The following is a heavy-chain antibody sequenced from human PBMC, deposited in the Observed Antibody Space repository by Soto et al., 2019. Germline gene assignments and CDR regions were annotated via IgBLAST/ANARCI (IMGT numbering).Heavy chain of an antibody. V-gene: IGHV5-51*01. D-gene: IGHD6-13*01. Sequence: PGESPKISCKASGYSFTSYWIGWVRQMPGKGLEWMGIIYPGDSDTRYSPSFQGQVTILVDKSISTAYLQWSSLKASDTAMYYCASITFAAAGPVAFDFWGKGTMLTVSS. CDR1: GYSFTSYW. CDR2: IYPGDSDT. J-gene: IGHJ3*01. CDR3: ASITFAAAGPVAFDF.